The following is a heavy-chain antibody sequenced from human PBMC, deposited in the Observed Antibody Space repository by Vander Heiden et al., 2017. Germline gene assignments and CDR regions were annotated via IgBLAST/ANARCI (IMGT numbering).Heavy chain of an antibody. CDR1: GGSISTFY. CDR3: ARGDPHCRNDCFSVDT. J-gene: IGHJ5*02. Sequence: QVQLRESGPGQLKPSETLSLTCTVSGGSISTFYWTWIRQTPERGLEWIGYIHFSGLIMYNPSLSSRVDLSVDTSNNQFSLNLKYVTAADTAVYYCARGDPHCRNDCFSVDTWGQGTLVTVSS. D-gene: IGHD2-15*01. V-gene: IGHV4-59*01. CDR2: IHFSGLI.